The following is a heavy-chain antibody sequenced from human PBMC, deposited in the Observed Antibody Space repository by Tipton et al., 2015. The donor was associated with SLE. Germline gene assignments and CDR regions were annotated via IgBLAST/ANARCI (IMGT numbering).Heavy chain of an antibody. CDR2: ISSSSSYI. V-gene: IGHV3-21*01. J-gene: IGHJ5*02. CDR3: ARDHCSSTSCYPNWFDP. D-gene: IGHD2-2*01. CDR1: GFTFSSYS. Sequence: SLRLSCAASGFTFSSYSMNWVRQAPGKGLEWVSSISSSSSYIYYADSVKGRFTISRDNAKNSLYLQMNSLRAEDTAVYYCARDHCSSTSCYPNWFDPWGQGTLLPASS.